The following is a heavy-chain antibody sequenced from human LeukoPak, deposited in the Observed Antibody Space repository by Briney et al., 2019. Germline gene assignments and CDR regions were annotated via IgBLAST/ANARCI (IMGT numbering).Heavy chain of an antibody. V-gene: IGHV5-51*01. CDR1: GYSLTSYW. D-gene: IGHD6-13*01. Sequence: GESLKISCKGSGYSLTSYWIGWVRQMPGKGLEWMGIIYPGDSDTRYSPSFQGQVTISADKSISTAYLQWSSLKASDTAMYYCARQVAAAGTVNWFDPWGQGTLVTVSS. J-gene: IGHJ5*02. CDR3: ARQVAAAGTVNWFDP. CDR2: IYPGDSDT.